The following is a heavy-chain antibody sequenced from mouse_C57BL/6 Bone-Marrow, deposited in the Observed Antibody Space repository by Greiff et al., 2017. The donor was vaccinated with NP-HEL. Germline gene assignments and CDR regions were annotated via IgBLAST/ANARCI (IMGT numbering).Heavy chain of an antibody. CDR2: ISNGGGST. CDR1: GFTFSDYY. V-gene: IGHV5-12*01. D-gene: IGHD2-2*01. Sequence: EVQVVESGGGLVQPGGSLKLSCAASGFTFSDYYMYWFRQTPEKRLEWVAYISNGGGSTYYPDTVKGRFTISRDNAKNTLYLQMSRLKSEDTAMYYCARPGGYPYYAMDYWGQGTSVTVSS. CDR3: ARPGGYPYYAMDY. J-gene: IGHJ4*01.